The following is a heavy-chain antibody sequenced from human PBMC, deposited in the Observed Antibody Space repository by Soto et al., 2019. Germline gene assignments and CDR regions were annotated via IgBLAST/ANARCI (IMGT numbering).Heavy chain of an antibody. CDR2: IDSSGGT. CDR1: DDSSSSYK. D-gene: IGHD3-10*01. Sequence: QVQLQESGPGLVKPSETLSLTCTVSDDSSSSYKWSWIRQPPGRRLEWIGYIDSSGGTSYNPSLQSRGTISVDTSTKQCSLKLSSVTAADTAVYYCVRQGFGRLHGLVDVWGQGTTVTVSS. J-gene: IGHJ6*02. CDR3: VRQGFGRLHGLVDV. V-gene: IGHV4-59*08.